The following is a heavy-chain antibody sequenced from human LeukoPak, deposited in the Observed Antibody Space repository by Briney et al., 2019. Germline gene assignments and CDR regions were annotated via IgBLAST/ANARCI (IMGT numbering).Heavy chain of an antibody. CDR2: INHSGST. V-gene: IGHV4-34*01. D-gene: IGHD3-10*01. Sequence: SETLSLTCAVYGGSFSGYYWSWIRQPPGKGLEWIGEINHSGSTNYNPPLKSRVTISVDTSKNQFSLKLSSVTAADTAVYYCAYGDYYGSGGFDYWGQGTLVTVSS. J-gene: IGHJ4*02. CDR1: GGSFSGYY. CDR3: AYGDYYGSGGFDY.